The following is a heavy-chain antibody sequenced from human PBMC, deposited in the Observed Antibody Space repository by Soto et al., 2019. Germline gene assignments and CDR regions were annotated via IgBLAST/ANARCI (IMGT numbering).Heavy chain of an antibody. V-gene: IGHV3-30-3*01. CDR1: GFTFSSYA. CDR2: ISYDGSNK. J-gene: IGHJ4*01. D-gene: IGHD3-16*01. CDR3: ARNIEGGATADY. Sequence: PGGSLRLSCAASGFTFSSYAMYWVRQAPGKGLEWVAVISYDGSNKYYADSVKGRFTISRDNSKNTLYLQMNSLRAEDTAVYYSARNIEGGATADYWGQGTLVNVSS.